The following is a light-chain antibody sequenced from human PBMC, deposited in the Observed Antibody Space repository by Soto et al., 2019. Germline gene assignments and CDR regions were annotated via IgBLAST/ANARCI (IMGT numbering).Light chain of an antibody. J-gene: IGLJ1*01. CDR2: EGS. CDR3: CSYAGSSTFAYV. V-gene: IGLV2-23*03. Sequence: SVLTQPASVSGSPGQSITISCTGTSSDVGSYNLVSWYQQHPGKAPKLMIYEGSKRPSGVSNRFSGSKSGNTASLTISGLQAEDEADYYCCSYAGSSTFAYVFGTGTKVIVL. CDR1: SSDVGSYNL.